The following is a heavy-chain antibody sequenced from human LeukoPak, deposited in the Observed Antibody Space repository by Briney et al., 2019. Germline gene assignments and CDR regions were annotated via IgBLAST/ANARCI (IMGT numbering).Heavy chain of an antibody. V-gene: IGHV4-59*01. CDR1: GGSISSYY. D-gene: IGHD3-3*01. CDR3: ARAFRGIFGVFEAFDI. J-gene: IGHJ3*02. Sequence: SETLSLTCSVSGGSISSYYWSWIRQPPGKGLEWIACIYSTGSTNNNPSLKSRVTITSDTSKNQFSLKLSSVTAADMAVYYCARAFRGIFGVFEAFDIWGQGTMVTVSS. CDR2: IYSTGST.